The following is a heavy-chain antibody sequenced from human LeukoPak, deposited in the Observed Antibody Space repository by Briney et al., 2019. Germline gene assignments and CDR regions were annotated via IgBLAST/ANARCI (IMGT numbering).Heavy chain of an antibody. D-gene: IGHD4-23*01. CDR2: IYYSGST. V-gene: IGHV4-59*01. CDR1: GGSISSYY. J-gene: IGHJ4*02. CDR3: ARVGVDDSGNIIKYFFDY. Sequence: SETLSLTCTVSGGSISSYYWSWIRQPPGKGLEWIGYIYYSGSTKYNPSLKSRVTISVDTSKNQFSLKLSPVTAADTAVYYCARVGVDDSGNIIKYFFDYWGQGTLVTVSS.